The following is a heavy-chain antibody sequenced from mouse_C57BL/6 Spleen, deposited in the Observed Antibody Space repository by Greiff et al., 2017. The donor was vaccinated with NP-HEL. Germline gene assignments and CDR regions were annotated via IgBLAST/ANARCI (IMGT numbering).Heavy chain of an antibody. CDR1: GFNIKDDY. Sequence: SGAELVRPGASVKLSCTASGFNIKDDYMHWVKQRPEQGLEWIGWIDPENGDTEYASKFQGKATITADTSSNTAYLQLSSLTSEDTAVYYCTTWGYYGSSPAWFAYWGQGTLVTVSA. CDR3: TTWGYYGSSPAWFAY. CDR2: IDPENGDT. J-gene: IGHJ3*01. D-gene: IGHD1-1*01. V-gene: IGHV14-4*01.